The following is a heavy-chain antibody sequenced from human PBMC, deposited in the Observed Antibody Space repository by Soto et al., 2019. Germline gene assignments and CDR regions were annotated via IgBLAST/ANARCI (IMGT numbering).Heavy chain of an antibody. V-gene: IGHV6-1*01. Sequence: SQTLSLTCAISGDSVSSNSAAWNWIRQSPSRGLEWLGRTYYRSKWYNDYAVSVKSRITINPDTSKNQFSLQLNSVTPEDTAVYYCARVMITFGGVIATGGYFDYWGQGTLVTVSS. CDR1: GDSVSSNSAA. CDR2: TYYRSKWYN. J-gene: IGHJ4*02. CDR3: ARVMITFGGVIATGGYFDY. D-gene: IGHD3-16*02.